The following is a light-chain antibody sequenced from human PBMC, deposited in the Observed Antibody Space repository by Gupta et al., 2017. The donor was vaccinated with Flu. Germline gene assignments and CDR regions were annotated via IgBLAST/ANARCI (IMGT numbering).Light chain of an antibody. V-gene: IGLV3-19*01. CDR1: SLRNSY. CDR3: DSRDSTDNHQAV. Sequence: SSELTQDPVVSVALGQTVRIPCQGDSLRNSYASWYQQKTGQRTVLVIYAKNIRHSEIPDRFSGASSGNTTSVTITGAQAEDEDDYYCDSRDSTDNHQAVFGGGTKLTVL. CDR2: AKN. J-gene: IGLJ2*01.